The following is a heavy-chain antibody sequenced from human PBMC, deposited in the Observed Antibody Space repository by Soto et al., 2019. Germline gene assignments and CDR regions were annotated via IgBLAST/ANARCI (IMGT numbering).Heavy chain of an antibody. CDR1: GGIFSSYA. Sequence: QEQLVQSGAEVKKPGSSVKVSCKASGGIFSSYAISWVRQAPGQGLEWMGGIIPIFGTANYAQKFQGRVTITADESTNTAYMDLSSLKSEDTSIYYCARVGSGYVWFNEFWGQGTLVTVSS. D-gene: IGHD3-22*01. J-gene: IGHJ4*02. CDR3: ARVGSGYVWFNEF. V-gene: IGHV1-69*01. CDR2: IIPIFGTA.